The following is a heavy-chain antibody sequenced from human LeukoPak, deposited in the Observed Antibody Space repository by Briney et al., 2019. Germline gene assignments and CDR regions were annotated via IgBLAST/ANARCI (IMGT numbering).Heavy chain of an antibody. J-gene: IGHJ4*02. D-gene: IGHD2-2*01. V-gene: IGHV3-48*01. CDR3: ARGWAGGYCSSTSCSPFDY. Sequence: GGSLRLSCAASGFTFSSYSMNWVRQAPGKGLEWVSYSSSSSSTIYYADSVKGRFTISRDNAKNSLYLQMNSLRAEDTAVYYCARGWAGGYCSSTSCSPFDYWGQGTLVTVSS. CDR2: SSSSSSTI. CDR1: GFTFSSYS.